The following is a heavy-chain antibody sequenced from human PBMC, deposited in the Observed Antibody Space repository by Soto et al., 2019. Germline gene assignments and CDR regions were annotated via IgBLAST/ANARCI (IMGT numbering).Heavy chain of an antibody. J-gene: IGHJ6*02. CDR1: GGSVSSGSYQ. CDR3: ARDGHGMDV. V-gene: IGHV4-61*01. CDR2: IHVSGST. Sequence: LSLTCTVSGGSVSSGSYQWTWIRQPPGKGLEWIGYIHVSGSTNDNPSLKGRVTMSIDTSKNQFSLKLSSVTAADTAVYYCARDGHGMDVWGQGTKVTVSS.